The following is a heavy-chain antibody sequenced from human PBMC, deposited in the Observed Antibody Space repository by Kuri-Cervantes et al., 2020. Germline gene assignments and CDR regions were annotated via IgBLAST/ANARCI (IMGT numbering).Heavy chain of an antibody. CDR1: GDSISSIPYY. CDR3: ARGKSIAARLEGPPDY. CDR2: IYYTGST. Sequence: GSLRLSCTVSGDSISSIPYYWAWIRQPPGRGLEWIGSIYYTGSTFDNPSLKSRVTISVDTSKNQFSLKLSSVTAADTAVYYCARGKSIAARLEGPPDYWGQGTLVTVSS. D-gene: IGHD6-6*01. J-gene: IGHJ4*02. V-gene: IGHV4-39*07.